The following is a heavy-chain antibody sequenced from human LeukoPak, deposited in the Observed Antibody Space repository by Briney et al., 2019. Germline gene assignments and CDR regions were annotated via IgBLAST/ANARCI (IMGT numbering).Heavy chain of an antibody. CDR3: ARDPSGWPDQAANWFDP. Sequence: GGPLRLSCAASGFTFSSYSMNWVRQAPGKGLEWVSSNSSSSSYIYNADSVKGRFTISRDNAKNSLYLQMNSLRAEDTAVYYCARDPSGWPDQAANWFDPWGQGTLVTVSS. V-gene: IGHV3-21*01. CDR1: GFTFSSYS. D-gene: IGHD6-19*01. J-gene: IGHJ5*02. CDR2: NSSSSSYI.